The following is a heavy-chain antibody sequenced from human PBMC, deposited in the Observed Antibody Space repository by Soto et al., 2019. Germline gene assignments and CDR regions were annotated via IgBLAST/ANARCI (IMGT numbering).Heavy chain of an antibody. J-gene: IGHJ6*02. V-gene: IGHV3-30*18. CDR1: GFTFSSYG. CDR2: ISYDGSNK. Sequence: PVGSLRLSCAASGFTFSSYGMHWVRQAPGKGLEWVAVISYDGSNKYYADSVKGRLTISRDNSKNTLYLQMNSLRAEDTAVYYCAKVGAAAGTHYYYGMDVWGQGTTVTV. CDR3: AKVGAAAGTHYYYGMDV. D-gene: IGHD6-13*01.